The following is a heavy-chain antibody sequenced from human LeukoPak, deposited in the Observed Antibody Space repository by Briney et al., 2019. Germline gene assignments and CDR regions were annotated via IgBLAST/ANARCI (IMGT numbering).Heavy chain of an antibody. CDR3: ARLGLLRGNWFDP. CDR2: IYSGGST. CDR1: GFTVSSNY. D-gene: IGHD1-26*01. J-gene: IGHJ5*02. V-gene: IGHV3-53*01. Sequence: GGSLRLSCAASGFTVSSNYMSWVRQAPGKGLERVSVIYSGGSTYYADSVKGRFTISRDNSKNTLYLQMNSLRAEDTAVYYCARLGLLRGNWFDPWGQGTLVTVSS.